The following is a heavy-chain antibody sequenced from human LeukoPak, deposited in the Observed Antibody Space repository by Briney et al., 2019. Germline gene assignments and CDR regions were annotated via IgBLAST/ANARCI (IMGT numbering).Heavy chain of an antibody. CDR2: ISGYNDDT. Sequence: GASVKVSCKASGYTFTNYGISWVRQAPGQGLEWMGWISGYNDDTNSAQKFQGRVTMTTDTSTSTTYMELRSLRSDDTTVYYCARNTSLCGHDYWGQGTLVIVSS. V-gene: IGHV1-18*01. J-gene: IGHJ4*02. D-gene: IGHD5-18*01. CDR3: ARNTSLCGHDY. CDR1: GYTFTNYG.